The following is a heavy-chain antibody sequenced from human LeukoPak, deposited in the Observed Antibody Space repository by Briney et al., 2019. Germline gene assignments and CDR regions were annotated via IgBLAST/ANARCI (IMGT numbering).Heavy chain of an antibody. CDR2: INGNGGGS. V-gene: IGHV3-23*01. J-gene: IGHJ6*02. Sequence: PGGSLRLSCAASGFTFSDHAMSWVRQAPAKGLERVSSINGNGGGSYYIDSVKGRFTISRDNSKNTLYLQMNSLRAEDTAVYYCAKAYGDYSDYYYGMDVWGQGTTVTVSS. D-gene: IGHD4-17*01. CDR1: GFTFSDHA. CDR3: AKAYGDYSDYYYGMDV.